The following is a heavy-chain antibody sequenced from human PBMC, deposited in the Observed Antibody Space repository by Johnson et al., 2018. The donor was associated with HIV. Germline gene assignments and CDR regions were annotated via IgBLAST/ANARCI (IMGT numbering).Heavy chain of an antibody. CDR1: GFTFSNYA. J-gene: IGHJ3*01. CDR3: EGYCSGGACYSGVSAFDV. V-gene: IGHV3-23*04. D-gene: IGHD2-15*01. Sequence: VQLVESGGGVVRPGGSLRLSCAASGFTFSNYAMNWVRQAPGKGLEWVSSIGYSASDTYYADSVKGRFPISKDNSNNRLYLQMNSLRAEDTAIYYCEGYCSGGACYSGVSAFDVWGHGTMVTVSS. CDR2: IGYSASDT.